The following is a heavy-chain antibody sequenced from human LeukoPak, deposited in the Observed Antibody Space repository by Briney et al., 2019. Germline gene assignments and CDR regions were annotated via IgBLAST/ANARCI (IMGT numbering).Heavy chain of an antibody. CDR2: IYNSEST. CDR1: GGSISSRSYY. Sequence: SETLSLTCTVSGGSISSRSYYWGWIRQPQGKGLEWIGSIYNSESTYYNPSLKSRVTISVDTSKNQLSLKVSSVTAADTAVYYCASGEPRYSSRIVVGDNWGQGTLVTVSS. CDR3: ASGEPRYSSRIVVGDN. J-gene: IGHJ4*02. D-gene: IGHD3-22*01. V-gene: IGHV4-39*07.